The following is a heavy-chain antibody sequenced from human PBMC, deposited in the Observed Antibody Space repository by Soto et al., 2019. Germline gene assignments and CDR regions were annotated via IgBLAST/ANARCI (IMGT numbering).Heavy chain of an antibody. J-gene: IGHJ6*04. D-gene: IGHD5-18*01. CDR1: GYTFTGYY. Sequence: ASVKVSCKASGYTFTGYYMHWVRQAPGQGLEWMGWINPNSGGTNYAQKFQGWVTMTRDTSISTAYMELSRLRSDDTAVYYCASFLGYSYVGPPYLEGRDVWGKGTTVTVPS. V-gene: IGHV1-2*04. CDR2: INPNSGGT. CDR3: ASFLGYSYVGPPYLEGRDV.